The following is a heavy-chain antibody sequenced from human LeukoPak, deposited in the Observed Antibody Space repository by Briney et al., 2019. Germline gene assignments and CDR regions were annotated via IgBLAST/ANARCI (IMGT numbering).Heavy chain of an antibody. J-gene: IGHJ4*02. CDR2: IYTSGST. D-gene: IGHD3-3*01. V-gene: IGHV4-4*07. Sequence: SEALSLTCTVSGGSISSYYWSWIRQPAGKGLEWIGRIYTSGSTNYNPSLKSRVTMSVDTSKNQFSLKLSSVTAADTAVHYCARVRELGITIFGVPLDYWGQGTLVTVSS. CDR1: GGSISSYY. CDR3: ARVRELGITIFGVPLDY.